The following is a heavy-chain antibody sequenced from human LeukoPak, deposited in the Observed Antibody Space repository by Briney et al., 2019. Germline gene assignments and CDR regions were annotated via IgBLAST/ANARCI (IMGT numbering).Heavy chain of an antibody. V-gene: IGHV1-69*04. D-gene: IGHD1-26*01. J-gene: IGHJ4*02. CDR1: GGTFSSYA. Sequence: ASVKVSCKASGGTFSSYAISWVRQAPGQGLEWMGRIIPILGIANYAQKFQGRVTITADKSTSTAYMELSSLRSEDTAVYYCASSEWELPGSEVPRYFDYWGQGTLVTVSS. CDR3: ASSEWELPGSEVPRYFDY. CDR2: IIPILGIA.